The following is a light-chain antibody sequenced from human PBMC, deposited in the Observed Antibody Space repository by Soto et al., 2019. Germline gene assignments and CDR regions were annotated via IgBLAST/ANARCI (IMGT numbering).Light chain of an antibody. CDR2: GAF. Sequence: EIVMTQSPATLSVSPGETATLSCRASQSVSYNLAWYQQKPGQGPRLLIYGAFTRATGITARFSGSGSGTEFTLTISSLQSEDFAVYYCQHYKNWPPLTFGGGTKVEIK. CDR3: QHYKNWPPLT. J-gene: IGKJ4*01. V-gene: IGKV3-15*01. CDR1: QSVSYN.